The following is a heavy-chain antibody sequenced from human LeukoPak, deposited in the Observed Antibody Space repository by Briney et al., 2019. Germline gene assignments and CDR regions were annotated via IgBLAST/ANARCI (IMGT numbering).Heavy chain of an antibody. D-gene: IGHD5-18*01. CDR3: VRRRYNYGFDS. J-gene: IGHJ4*02. CDR2: VYHSGST. CDR1: GFTFSSYG. V-gene: IGHV4-4*02. Sequence: PGGSLRLSCAASGFTFSSYGMHWVRQPPGKGLEWIGGVYHSGSTNYNPSLKSRVTMSVDKSKNQFSLELRSVTAADTAVFYCVRRRYNYGFDSWGQGTWSPSPQ.